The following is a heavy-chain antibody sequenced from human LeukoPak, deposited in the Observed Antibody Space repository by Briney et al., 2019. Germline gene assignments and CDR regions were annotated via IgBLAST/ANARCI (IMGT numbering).Heavy chain of an antibody. D-gene: IGHD6-19*01. CDR3: AKGRVIAVAGTLGDY. J-gene: IGHJ4*02. V-gene: IGHV3-9*01. Sequence: GGSLRLSCAASGFMFSEYGMHWVRHAPGKGLEWVSGISWNSGSIGYADSVKGRFTISRDNAKNSLYLQMNSLRAEDTALYYCAKGRVIAVAGTLGDYWGQGTLVTVSS. CDR1: GFMFSEYG. CDR2: ISWNSGSI.